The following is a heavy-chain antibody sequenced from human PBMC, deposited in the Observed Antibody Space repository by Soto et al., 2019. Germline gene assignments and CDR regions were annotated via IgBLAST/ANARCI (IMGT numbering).Heavy chain of an antibody. Sequence: QVQLVESGGGVVQPGRSLRLSCAASGFTFSSYGMHWVRQAPGKGLEWVAVIWYDGSNKYYADSVKGRFTISRDNSKNTLYLQMNSLRAEDTAVYYCARGALTDYFDYWGQGSLVTFSS. CDR1: GFTFSSYG. CDR3: ARGALTDYFDY. J-gene: IGHJ4*02. CDR2: IWYDGSNK. V-gene: IGHV3-33*01.